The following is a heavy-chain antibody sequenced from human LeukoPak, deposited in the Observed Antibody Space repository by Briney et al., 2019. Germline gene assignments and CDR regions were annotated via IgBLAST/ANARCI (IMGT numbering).Heavy chain of an antibody. CDR3: ARLNQVEGPFDP. CDR1: GYSFTSYW. CDR2: IYPGDSDT. J-gene: IGHJ5*02. D-gene: IGHD1-1*01. Sequence: GESLKISCKGSGYSFTSYWIGWVRQMPGKSLEWMGTIYPGDSDTRYSPSFQGQVTISADQSISTAYLQWSSLKASDTAMYYCARLNQVEGPFDPWGQGTLVTVSS. V-gene: IGHV5-51*01.